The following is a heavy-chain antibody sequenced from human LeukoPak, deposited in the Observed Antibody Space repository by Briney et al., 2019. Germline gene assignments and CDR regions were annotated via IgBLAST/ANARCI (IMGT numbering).Heavy chain of an antibody. CDR3: ARGGGLGITGNHFDY. D-gene: IGHD1-20*01. CDR1: GGTFSSYA. CDR2: IIPIFGTA. J-gene: IGHJ4*02. V-gene: IGHV1-69*06. Sequence: GASVKVSFKASGGTFSSYAISWVRQAPGQGLEWMGGIIPIFGTANYAQKFQGRVTITADKSTSTAYMELSSLRSEDTAVYCCARGGGLGITGNHFDYWGQGTLVTVSS.